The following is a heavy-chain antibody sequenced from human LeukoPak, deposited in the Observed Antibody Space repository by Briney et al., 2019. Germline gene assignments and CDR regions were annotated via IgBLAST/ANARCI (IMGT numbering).Heavy chain of an antibody. V-gene: IGHV4-4*02. Sequence: SGTLSLTCAVTGASISNSNWWTWVRQPPGKGLEWIGEIYHSGSTNYKTSLKSRATISVDTSKNQFSLKLSSVTAADTAVYYCARARMATITTLYDYWGQGTLVTVSS. CDR2: IYHSGST. CDR3: ARARMATITTLYDY. D-gene: IGHD5-24*01. J-gene: IGHJ4*02. CDR1: GASISNSNW.